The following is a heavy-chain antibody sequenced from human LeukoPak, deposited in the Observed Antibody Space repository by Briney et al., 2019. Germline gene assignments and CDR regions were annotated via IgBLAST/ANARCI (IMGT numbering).Heavy chain of an antibody. J-gene: IGHJ4*02. V-gene: IGHV3-23*01. Sequence: GSLRLSCAASGFTFSSYAMSWVRQAPGKGLEWVSIISGNGGSTFYADSVKGRFTISRDNSKNTLYLQMNSLRAEDTAVYYCARGIGYSGYFGYWGQGTLVTVSS. CDR2: ISGNGGST. D-gene: IGHD5-12*01. CDR3: ARGIGYSGYFGY. CDR1: GFTFSSYA.